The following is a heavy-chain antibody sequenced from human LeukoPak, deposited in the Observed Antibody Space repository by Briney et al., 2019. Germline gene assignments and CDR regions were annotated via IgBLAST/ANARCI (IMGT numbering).Heavy chain of an antibody. Sequence: PGGSLRLSCAASGFTLSSYAMHWVRQAPGKGLEWVAVISYDGSNKYYADSVKGRFTISRDNSKNTLYLQMNSLRAEDTAVYYCARDSEITMVRGVIDYWGQGTLVTVSS. D-gene: IGHD3-10*01. CDR3: ARDSEITMVRGVIDY. J-gene: IGHJ4*02. CDR1: GFTLSSYA. V-gene: IGHV3-30*04. CDR2: ISYDGSNK.